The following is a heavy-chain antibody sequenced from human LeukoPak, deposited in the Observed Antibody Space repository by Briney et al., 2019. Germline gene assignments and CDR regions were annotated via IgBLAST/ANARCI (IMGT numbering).Heavy chain of an antibody. CDR2: IYYSGST. D-gene: IGHD6-13*01. Sequence: SETLSLTCTVSGGSISSSSYYWGWIRQPPGKGLEWIGSIYYSGSTYYNPSLTRRVTISVDTSKNQFSLKLSSVTAADTAVYYCASIAAASFDYWGQGTLVTVSS. CDR1: GGSISSSSYY. J-gene: IGHJ4*02. V-gene: IGHV4-39*01. CDR3: ASIAAASFDY.